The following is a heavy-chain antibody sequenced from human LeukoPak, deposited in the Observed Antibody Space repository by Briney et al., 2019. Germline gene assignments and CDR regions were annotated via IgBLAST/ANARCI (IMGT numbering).Heavy chain of an antibody. CDR3: ARLVGAMVVDY. V-gene: IGHV4-39*01. Sequence: KPSETLSLTCTVSGGSISSSSYYWGWIRQPPGKGLEWIGSIYYSGSTYYNPSLKSRVTISVDTSKNQFSLKLSSVTAADTAVYYCARLVGAMVVDYWGQGTLVTVSS. J-gene: IGHJ4*02. CDR2: IYYSGST. CDR1: GGSISSSSYY. D-gene: IGHD5-18*01.